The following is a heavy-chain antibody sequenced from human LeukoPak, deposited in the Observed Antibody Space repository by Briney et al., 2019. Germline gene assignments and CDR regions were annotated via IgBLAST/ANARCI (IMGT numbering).Heavy chain of an antibody. CDR1: GFTFGDYA. CDR3: TREAGIWYDSSGYYSIY. CDR2: IRSKAYGGTT. V-gene: IGHV3-49*03. Sequence: GRSLRLSCTAFGFTFGDYAMSWFRQAPGKGLEWVGFIRSKAYGGTTEYAASVKGRFTISRDDSKSIAYLQMNSLKTEDTAVYYCTREAGIWYDSSGYYSIYWGQGTLVTVSS. D-gene: IGHD3-22*01. J-gene: IGHJ4*02.